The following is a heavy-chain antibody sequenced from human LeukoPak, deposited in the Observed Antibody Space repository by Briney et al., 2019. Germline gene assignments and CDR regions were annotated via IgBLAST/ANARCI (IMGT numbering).Heavy chain of an antibody. V-gene: IGHV4-61*02. Sequence: PSQTLSLTCTVSGGSISSGTYYWSWIRQPAGKGLEWIGRIYTSGTTNYNPSLKSRVTISIDTSKNQFSLNLSSVTAADTAVYYCARVSGYSYGGNDYWGQGTLVTVSS. CDR1: GGSISSGTYY. CDR3: ARVSGYSYGGNDY. J-gene: IGHJ4*02. D-gene: IGHD5-18*01. CDR2: IYTSGTT.